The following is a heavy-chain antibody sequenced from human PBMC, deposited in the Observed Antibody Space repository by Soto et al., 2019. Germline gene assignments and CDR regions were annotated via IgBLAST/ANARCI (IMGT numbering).Heavy chain of an antibody. CDR1: GYTFTGYC. D-gene: IGHD3-9*01. Sequence: ASVKVSCKASGYTFTGYCMHWVRQAPGQGLEWMGWINPNSGGTNYAQKFQGRVTMTRDTSISTAYMELSRLRSDDTAVYYCATINYDILTGYYYYYGMDVWGQGTTVTVSS. V-gene: IGHV1-2*02. CDR3: ATINYDILTGYYYYYGMDV. J-gene: IGHJ6*02. CDR2: INPNSGGT.